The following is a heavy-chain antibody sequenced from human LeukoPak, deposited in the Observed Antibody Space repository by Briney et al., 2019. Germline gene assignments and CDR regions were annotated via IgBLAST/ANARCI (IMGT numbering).Heavy chain of an antibody. CDR1: GGSFSGYY. Sequence: KPSETLSLTCAVYGGSFSGYYWSWIRQPPGKGLEWIGEINHSGSTNYNPSLKSRVTISVDTSKNQFSLKLSSVTAADTAVYYCARASIILSAFDIWGQGTMVTVSS. CDR3: ARASIILSAFDI. D-gene: IGHD5-12*01. CDR2: INHSGST. V-gene: IGHV4-34*01. J-gene: IGHJ3*02.